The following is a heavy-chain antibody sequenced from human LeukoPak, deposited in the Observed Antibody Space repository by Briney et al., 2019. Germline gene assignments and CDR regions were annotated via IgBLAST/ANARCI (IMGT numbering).Heavy chain of an antibody. D-gene: IGHD3-3*01. CDR3: AREGFPPKISDFWSGLGPYYYYGMDV. Sequence: ASVKVSCKASGYTFTSYYMHWVRQAPGQGLEWMGIINPSGGSTSYTQKFQGRVAMTRDTSTSTVYMELSSLRSEDTAVYYCAREGFPPKISDFWSGLGPYYYYGMDVWGQGTTVTVSS. J-gene: IGHJ6*02. V-gene: IGHV1-46*01. CDR2: INPSGGST. CDR1: GYTFTSYY.